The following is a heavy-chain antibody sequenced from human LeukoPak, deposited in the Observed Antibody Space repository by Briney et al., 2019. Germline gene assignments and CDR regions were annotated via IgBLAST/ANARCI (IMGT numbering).Heavy chain of an antibody. J-gene: IGHJ4*02. Sequence: PSETLSLTCAVYGGSFSGYYWSWIRQPPGKGLEGIGEINHSGSTNYNPSLKSRVTKSLDTSKNQFSLKLGSGAAASPAGYYLWRTRSNGWFYWGQGSLVSVSS. CDR2: INHSGST. D-gene: IGHD2-8*01. V-gene: IGHV4-34*01. CDR3: WRTRSNGWFY. CDR1: GGSFSGYY.